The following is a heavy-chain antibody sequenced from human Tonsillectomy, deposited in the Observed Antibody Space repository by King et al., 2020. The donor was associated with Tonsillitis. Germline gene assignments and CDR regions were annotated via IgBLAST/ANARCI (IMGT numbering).Heavy chain of an antibody. CDR3: ARGGYCSGGTCYPDYGMDV. CDR1: GYTFTGFY. CDR2: INPNSGGT. D-gene: IGHD2-15*01. J-gene: IGHJ6*02. V-gene: IGHV1-2*02. Sequence: QLVQSGTEVKKPGASVKVSCKASGYTFTGFYMHWVRQAPGQGLEWMGWINPNSGGTDYVQNFQGRVTLTKDTSISTAYMELSRLRSDDTAVYYCARGGYCSGGTCYPDYGMDVWGQGTTVTVSS.